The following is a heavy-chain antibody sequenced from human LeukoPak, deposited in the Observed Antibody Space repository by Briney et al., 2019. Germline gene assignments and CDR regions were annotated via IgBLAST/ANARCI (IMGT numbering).Heavy chain of an antibody. Sequence: SETLSLTCTVSGGSMNNYFWTWIRQPAGKGLEWIGRTHTSGSTNYNPSLKSRVAMSLDTSKNQFSLKLRSVTAADTAVYYCGRIPSVFKDSARNEAYIDPWGRGILVTVSS. CDR1: GGSMNNYF. D-gene: IGHD1-1*01. CDR2: THTSGST. V-gene: IGHV4-4*07. CDR3: GRIPSVFKDSARNEAYIDP. J-gene: IGHJ5*02.